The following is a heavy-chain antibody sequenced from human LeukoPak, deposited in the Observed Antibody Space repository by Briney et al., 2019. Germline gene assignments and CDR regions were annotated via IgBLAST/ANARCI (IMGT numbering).Heavy chain of an antibody. D-gene: IGHD2-15*01. Sequence: ASVKVSCKVSGYTLTELFIHWVRQAPGKGLEWMGGLDPDDGETIYAQLFQGRLTMTEDTSTDTAYMELSSLKSDDTAVYYCGTDSNCGAGSCVAFDIWGQGTMVTVSS. J-gene: IGHJ3*02. V-gene: IGHV1-24*01. CDR2: LDPDDGET. CDR3: GTDSNCGAGSCVAFDI. CDR1: GYTLTELF.